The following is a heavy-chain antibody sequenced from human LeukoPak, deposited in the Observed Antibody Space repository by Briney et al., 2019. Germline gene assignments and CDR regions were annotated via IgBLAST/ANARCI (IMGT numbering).Heavy chain of an antibody. V-gene: IGHV3-23*01. CDR3: AKDPTGDGDYLFDY. Sequence: GGSLRLSCAASGFTFSSYAMSWVRQAPGKGLEWVAAISGSGGGTYYPASVKGRFTISRDNSKNTLYLQMNSLGAEDTAVHYCAKDPTGDGDYLFDYSGEGTLVTVSS. CDR2: ISGSGGGT. D-gene: IGHD4-17*01. J-gene: IGHJ4*02. CDR1: GFTFSSYA.